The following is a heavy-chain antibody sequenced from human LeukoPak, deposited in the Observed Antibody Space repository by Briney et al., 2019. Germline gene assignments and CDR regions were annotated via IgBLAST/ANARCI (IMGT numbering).Heavy chain of an antibody. V-gene: IGHV1-2*02. CDR2: INPNSGVT. CDR3: ARGRDGDYDY. D-gene: IGHD4-17*01. Sequence: ASVKVSCKASGYTFTGYYIHWVRQAPGQGLEWMGWINPNSGVTNHAQKFQGRVTMSRDTSISTAYMELSRLRFDDTAVYYCARGRDGDYDYWGQGTLVTVSS. J-gene: IGHJ4*02. CDR1: GYTFTGYY.